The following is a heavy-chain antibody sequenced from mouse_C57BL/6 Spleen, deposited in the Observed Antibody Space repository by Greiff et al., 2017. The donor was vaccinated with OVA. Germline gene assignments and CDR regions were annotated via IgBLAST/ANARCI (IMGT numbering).Heavy chain of an antibody. D-gene: IGHD3-2*02. J-gene: IGHJ4*01. CDR3: ARVGYGAMDY. CDR1: GYSITSGYY. V-gene: IGHV3-6*01. Sequence: EVQRVESGPGLVKPSQSLSLTCSVTGYSITSGYYWNWIRQFPGNKLEWMGYISYDGSNNYNPSLKNRISITRDTSKNQFFLKLNSVTTEDTATYYCARVGYGAMDYWGQGTSVTVSS. CDR2: ISYDGSN.